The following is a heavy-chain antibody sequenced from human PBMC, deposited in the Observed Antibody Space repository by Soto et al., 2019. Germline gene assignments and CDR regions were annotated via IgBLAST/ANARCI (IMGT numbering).Heavy chain of an antibody. Sequence: QVQLVQSGAEVKEPGASVKVSCKTSGYTFTTYSISWVRQAPGQGLEWMGWISAYNGNTNYAQKFQGRVTMTTDTSTTTAYMELRSLRSDGTAVFYCARDHRPTTVTQYYFDYWGQGTLVTVSS. D-gene: IGHD4-4*01. CDR2: ISAYNGNT. V-gene: IGHV1-18*01. J-gene: IGHJ4*02. CDR3: ARDHRPTTVTQYYFDY. CDR1: GYTFTTYS.